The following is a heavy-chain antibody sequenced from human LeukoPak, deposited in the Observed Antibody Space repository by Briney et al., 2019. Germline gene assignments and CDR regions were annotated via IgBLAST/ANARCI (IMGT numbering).Heavy chain of an antibody. V-gene: IGHV3-48*01. D-gene: IGHD3-10*01. CDR1: GFTFSSYS. CDR2: ISSSSSTI. CDR3: ARDRGSGIGYFDY. Sequence: GGSLRLSCAASGFTFSSYSMNWVRQAPGKGLEWVSYISSSSSTIYYADSVKGRFTISRDNAKNSLYLQMNSLRAEDTAVYYCARDRGSGIGYFDYWGQGTLVTVSS. J-gene: IGHJ4*02.